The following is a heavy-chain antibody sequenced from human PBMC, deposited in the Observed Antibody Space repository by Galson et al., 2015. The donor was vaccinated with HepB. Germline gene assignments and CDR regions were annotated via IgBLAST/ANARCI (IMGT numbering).Heavy chain of an antibody. J-gene: IGHJ6*02. CDR1: GYSFTSYW. Sequence: QSGAEVKKPGESLKISCKGSGYSFTSYWISWVRQMPGKGLEWMGRIDPSDSYTNYSPSFQGHVTISADKSISTAYLQWSSLKASDTAMYYCARPLELSGSSYYYYGMDVWGQGTTVTVSS. V-gene: IGHV5-10-1*01. CDR2: IDPSDSYT. D-gene: IGHD3-10*01. CDR3: ARPLELSGSSYYYYGMDV.